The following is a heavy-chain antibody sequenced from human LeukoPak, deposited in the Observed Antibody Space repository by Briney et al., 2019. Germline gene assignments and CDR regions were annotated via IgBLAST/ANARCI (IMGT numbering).Heavy chain of an antibody. CDR1: GFTSSSYT. Sequence: GESLRLSCAASGFTSSSYTITCVRQAPGKGLEWVSYICVSDITYAESLKGRFTISRDNAKNSLYLQMNSLRAEDTAVYYCARDFLWSFDNWGQGTLVTVSS. V-gene: IGHV3-48*04. J-gene: IGHJ4*02. CDR2: ICVSDIT. CDR3: ARDFLWSFDN. D-gene: IGHD3-10*01.